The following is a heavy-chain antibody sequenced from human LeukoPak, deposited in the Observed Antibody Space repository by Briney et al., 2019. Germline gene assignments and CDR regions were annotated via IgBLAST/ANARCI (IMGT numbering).Heavy chain of an antibody. CDR2: IYHSGST. V-gene: IGHV4-38-2*02. Sequence: SETLSLTCTVSGYSISSGYFWGWIRQPPGNGLEWIGTIYHSGSTYYNASLESRVTISVDTSKNQFSLKLSSVTAADTAVYYCARAYSSSWYFNWFDPWGQGTLVTVSS. J-gene: IGHJ5*02. D-gene: IGHD6-13*01. CDR1: GYSISSGYF. CDR3: ARAYSSSWYFNWFDP.